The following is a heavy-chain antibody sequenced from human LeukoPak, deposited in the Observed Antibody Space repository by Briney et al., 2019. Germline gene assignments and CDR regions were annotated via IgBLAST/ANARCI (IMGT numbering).Heavy chain of an antibody. V-gene: IGHV3-21*01. D-gene: IGHD5-12*01. CDR3: ARDDSGFDLGALDYYYGMDV. CDR1: GFSFSSYS. J-gene: IGHJ6*02. CDR2: ISSRSSYI. Sequence: GGSLRLSCAASGFSFSSYSMTWVRHAPGKGLEEVSSISSRSSYIYYADSVKGRFTISRDNAKNSLYLQMNSLRGEDTAVYYCARDDSGFDLGALDYYYGMDVWGQGTTVTVSS.